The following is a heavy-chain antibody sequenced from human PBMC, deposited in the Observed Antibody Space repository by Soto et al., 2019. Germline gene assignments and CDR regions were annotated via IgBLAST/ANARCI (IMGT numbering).Heavy chain of an antibody. CDR2: IIPMFGAA. Sequence: QVQLVQSGAEVKKPGSSVKVSCKASGGTFRSYAMSWVRQAPGQGLEWMGRIIPMFGAANYAQKFQGRVTITADESTRTAYMELSSLRSEDTAVYYCARARIAVAVDYYCYAMDAW. J-gene: IGHJ6*01. CDR3: ARARIAVAVDYYCYAMDA. D-gene: IGHD6-19*01. CDR1: GGTFRSYA. V-gene: IGHV1-69*15.